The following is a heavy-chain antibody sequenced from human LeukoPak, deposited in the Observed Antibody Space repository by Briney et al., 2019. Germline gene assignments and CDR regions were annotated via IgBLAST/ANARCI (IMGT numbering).Heavy chain of an antibody. CDR2: IHSGGST. CDR1: GFTVSSNY. D-gene: IGHD3-10*02. Sequence: GGSLRLSCAASGFTVSSNYMSWVRQAPGKGLEWVSVIHSGGSTYYADSVKGRFTISRDYSKNTLYLQMNSLRPEDTAVYYCARSPRFGEFNSRGQGTLVTVSS. V-gene: IGHV3-66*02. CDR3: ARSPRFGEFNS. J-gene: IGHJ4*02.